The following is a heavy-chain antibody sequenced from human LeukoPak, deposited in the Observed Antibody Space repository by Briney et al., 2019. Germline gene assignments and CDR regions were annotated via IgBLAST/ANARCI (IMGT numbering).Heavy chain of an antibody. Sequence: ASVKVSCKASGGTFSSYAISWVRQAPGQGLEWMGGIIPFFGTANYAQKFQGRVTITADEYTSTAYMEVSSLESEDTAVYYCAAGGYGGPHPSYYYYYGMDVWGQGTTVTVSS. CDR2: IIPFFGTA. CDR1: GGTFSSYA. D-gene: IGHD4-23*01. V-gene: IGHV1-69*01. CDR3: AAGGYGGPHPSYYYYYGMDV. J-gene: IGHJ6*02.